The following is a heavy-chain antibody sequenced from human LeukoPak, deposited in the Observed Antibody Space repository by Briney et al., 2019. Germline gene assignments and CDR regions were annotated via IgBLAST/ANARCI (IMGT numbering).Heavy chain of an antibody. V-gene: IGHV3-23*01. CDR1: GFTFSSYG. D-gene: IGHD3-10*01. J-gene: IGHJ4*02. CDR2: ISGSGGST. Sequence: PGGSLRLSCAASGFTFSSYGMSWVRQAPGKGLEWVSAISGSGGSTYYADSVKGRFTISRDNSKNTLYLQMNSLRAEDTAVYYCAKPMVRGVIIKVDFDYWDQGTLVTVSS. CDR3: AKPMVRGVIIKVDFDY.